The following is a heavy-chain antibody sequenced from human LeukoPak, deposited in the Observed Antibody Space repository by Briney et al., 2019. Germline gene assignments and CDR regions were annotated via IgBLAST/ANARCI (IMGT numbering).Heavy chain of an antibody. CDR2: IIPIFGTA. D-gene: IGHD2-2*01. J-gene: IGHJ6*04. Sequence: ASVKVSCKASGGTFSSYAISWVRQAPGQGLEWMGGIIPIFGTANYAQKFQGRVTITADKSTSTAYMELSSLRSEDTAVYYCARGGLGYCSSTSCYGMDVWGKGTTVTVSS. CDR3: ARGGLGYCSSTSCYGMDV. V-gene: IGHV1-69*06. CDR1: GGTFSSYA.